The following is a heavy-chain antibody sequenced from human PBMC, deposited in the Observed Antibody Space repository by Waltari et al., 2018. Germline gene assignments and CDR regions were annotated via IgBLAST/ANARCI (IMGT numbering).Heavy chain of an antibody. Sequence: VQLVQSGAEVKKPGESLKISCQASGYTFTLPWLDWVRQTPGKGLEWMGLIYRGDYDLRDSPSFQGQVSISADKSMKTADLQCSSLKASDSGMYYCARRNSSGAYGHSHPFDLWGQGTRVTVSS. CDR3: ARRNSSGAYGHSHPFDL. CDR1: GYTFTLPW. J-gene: IGHJ4*02. V-gene: IGHV5-51*03. D-gene: IGHD3-22*01. CDR2: IYRGDYDL.